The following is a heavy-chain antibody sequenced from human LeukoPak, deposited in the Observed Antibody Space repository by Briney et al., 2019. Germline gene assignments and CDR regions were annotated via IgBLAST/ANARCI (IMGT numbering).Heavy chain of an antibody. J-gene: IGHJ2*01. CDR1: GFYFSDYY. CDR3: ARGLGLWYFDL. V-gene: IGHV3-11*03. Sequence: GGSLRLSCAASGFYFSDYYMTWIRQAPGKGLEWVSYISSSGTYTNYADSVKGRFTISRDNAKKSLYLQMNSLRAEDTAVYYCARGLGLWYFDLWGRGTLVTVSS. CDR2: ISSSGTYT. D-gene: IGHD7-27*01.